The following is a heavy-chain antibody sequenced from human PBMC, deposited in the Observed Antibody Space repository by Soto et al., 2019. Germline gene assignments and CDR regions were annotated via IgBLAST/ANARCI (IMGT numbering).Heavy chain of an antibody. V-gene: IGHV3-7*01. CDR3: ASSYAMDV. CDR1: GFTFNNYW. Sequence: EVQLVESGGGLVQPGGSLRLSCAASGFTFNNYWMSWVRQAPGKGLEWVANIKEDGSEKSYVDSVKGRFTISRDNAKNSLYLQMNSLGAEDTAVYYCASSYAMDVWGQGTTVTVSS. CDR2: IKEDGSEK. J-gene: IGHJ6*02.